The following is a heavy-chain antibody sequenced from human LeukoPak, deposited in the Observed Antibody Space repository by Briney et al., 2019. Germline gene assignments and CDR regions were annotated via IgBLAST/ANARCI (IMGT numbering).Heavy chain of an antibody. V-gene: IGHV3-53*01. D-gene: IGHD3-9*01. CDR3: AREGKDILTGYYSYYFDY. CDR1: GFTFSSYA. J-gene: IGHJ4*02. CDR2: IYSGGST. Sequence: GGSLRLSCAASGFTFSSYAMSWVRQAPGKGLEWVSVIYSGGSTYYADSVKGRFTISRDNSKNTLYLQMNSLRAEDTAVYYCAREGKDILTGYYSYYFDYWGQGTLVTVSS.